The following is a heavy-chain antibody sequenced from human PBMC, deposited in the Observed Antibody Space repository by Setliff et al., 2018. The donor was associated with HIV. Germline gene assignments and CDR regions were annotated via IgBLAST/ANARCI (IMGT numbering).Heavy chain of an antibody. Sequence: ETLSLTCTVSGVSLSSESYYWGWVRQPPGKGLEWVGSIYYNGKIFYNPSLRSRVTIFVDSSKSELSLRLKSVTAADTAVYYCARGYGSWDYWGQGTLVTVSS. CDR1: GVSLSSESYY. CDR2: IYYNGKI. D-gene: IGHD1-20*01. J-gene: IGHJ4*02. CDR3: ARGYGSWDY. V-gene: IGHV4-39*02.